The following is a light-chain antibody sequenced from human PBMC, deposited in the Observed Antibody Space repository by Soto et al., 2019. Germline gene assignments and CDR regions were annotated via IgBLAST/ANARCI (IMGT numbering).Light chain of an antibody. Sequence: EILLTQFPGNLAGYAGDRGTLSCRASQRVDIHLAWYPQRAGKAPRLLVYGASNRATGIPDRLSGSGSGTDFTLTIRRLEPEDFAVYYCQQYGSSGTFGQGTQVDI. J-gene: IGKJ1*01. V-gene: IGKV3-20*01. CDR1: QRVDIH. CDR3: QQYGSSGT. CDR2: GAS.